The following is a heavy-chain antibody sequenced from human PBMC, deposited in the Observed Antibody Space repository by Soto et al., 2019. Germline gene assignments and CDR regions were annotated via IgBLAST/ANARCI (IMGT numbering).Heavy chain of an antibody. D-gene: IGHD5-12*01. J-gene: IGHJ4*02. V-gene: IGHV3-21*01. Sequence: EVQLVESGGGLVKPGGSLRLSCAASGFTFSSYSMNWVRQAPGKGLEWVSSISSSSSYIYYADSVKGRFTISRDNAKNSLYLQMNSLRAEDTAVYYCARDLKYVYIVATIFFSDWGQGTLVTVSS. CDR1: GFTFSSYS. CDR2: ISSSSSYI. CDR3: ARDLKYVYIVATIFFSD.